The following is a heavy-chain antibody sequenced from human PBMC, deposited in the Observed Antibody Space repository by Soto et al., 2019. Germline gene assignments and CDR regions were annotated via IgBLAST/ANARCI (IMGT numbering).Heavy chain of an antibody. D-gene: IGHD3-22*01. J-gene: IGHJ4*02. V-gene: IGHV1-69*06. CDR3: ARDPSYYYDSSGYYSPYYFDY. CDR2: IIPIFGTA. CDR1: GGTFSSYA. Sequence: WASVKVSCKASGGTFSSYAISWVRQAPGQGLEWMGGIIPIFGTANYAQKFQGRVTITADKSTSTAYMELSSLRSEDTAVYYCARDPSYYYDSSGYYSPYYFDYWGQGTLVTVSS.